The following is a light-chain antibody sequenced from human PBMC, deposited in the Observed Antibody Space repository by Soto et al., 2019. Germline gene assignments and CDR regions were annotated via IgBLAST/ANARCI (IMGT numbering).Light chain of an antibody. CDR3: LQYINRWT. CDR2: GAS. CDR1: QSVSNN. V-gene: IGKV3-15*01. Sequence: EIVMTQSPATLSVSPGERATLSCRASQSVSNNLAWYQKKPGQAPRLLIYGASTRATGIPARFSGSGSGTAFTLTISCLLCQDFASYSCLQYINRWTFGQGTSVDIK. J-gene: IGKJ1*01.